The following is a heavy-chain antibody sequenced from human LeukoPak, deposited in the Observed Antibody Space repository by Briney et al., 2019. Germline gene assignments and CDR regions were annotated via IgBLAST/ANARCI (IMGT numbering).Heavy chain of an antibody. D-gene: IGHD3-3*01. CDR2: IRYDGSNK. CDR1: GFTFSSYG. V-gene: IGHV3-30*02. J-gene: IGHJ4*02. Sequence: PGGSLRLSCAASGFTFSSYGMHWVRQAPGKGLEWVAFIRYDGSNKYYADSVKGRFTISRDNSKNTLYLQMNSLRAEDTAVYYCALITYYDFWSGYDDFDYWGQGTLVTVSS. CDR3: ALITYYDFWSGYDDFDY.